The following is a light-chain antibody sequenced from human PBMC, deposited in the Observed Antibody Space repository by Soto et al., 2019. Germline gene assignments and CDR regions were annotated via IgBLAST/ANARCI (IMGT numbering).Light chain of an antibody. V-gene: IGLV2-23*02. Sequence: QSVLTQPASVSGSPGQSITISCTGTSSDVGSYNLVSWYQQHPGKAAKLMISEVSKRPSGVSNRFSGSKSGNTASLTISGLQAEDGADYYCCSYAGSSTSGVVGGGTKLTVL. CDR3: CSYAGSSTSGV. J-gene: IGLJ2*01. CDR2: EVS. CDR1: SSDVGSYNL.